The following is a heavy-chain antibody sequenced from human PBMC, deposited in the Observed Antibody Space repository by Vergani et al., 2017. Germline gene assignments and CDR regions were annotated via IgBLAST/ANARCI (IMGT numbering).Heavy chain of an antibody. J-gene: IGHJ4*02. CDR1: GFTFSSYG. V-gene: IGHV3-33*01. Sequence: QVQLVESGGGVVQPGRSLRLSCAASGFTFSSYGMHWVRPAPGKGLEWVAVIWYDGSNKYYADSVKGRFTISRDNSKNTLYLQMNSLRAEDTAVYYCAREAQMVTLGLIDYGGQGTLVTVSS. D-gene: IGHD4-23*01. CDR3: AREAQMVTLGLIDY. CDR2: IWYDGSNK.